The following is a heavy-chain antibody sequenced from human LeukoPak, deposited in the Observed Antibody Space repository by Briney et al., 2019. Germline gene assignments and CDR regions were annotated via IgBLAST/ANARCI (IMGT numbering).Heavy chain of an antibody. V-gene: IGHV1-18*01. CDR1: GYTFTSYG. CDR2: ISGYNGNT. D-gene: IGHD2-15*01. Sequence: ASVKVSCKASGYTFTSYGFSWVRQAPGQGLEWMGWISGYNGNTNYAQKFQGRVTMTTDTSTSTAYMELRSLKSDDTAVYYCARASYCSGGSCYGSYWGQGTLVTVSS. CDR3: ARASYCSGGSCYGSY. J-gene: IGHJ4*02.